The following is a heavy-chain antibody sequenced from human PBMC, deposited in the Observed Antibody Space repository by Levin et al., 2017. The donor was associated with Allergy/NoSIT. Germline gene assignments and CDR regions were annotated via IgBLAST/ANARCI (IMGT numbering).Heavy chain of an antibody. CDR3: ALVSATGGAHFDY. CDR2: IYRGGAI. V-gene: IGHV3-53*01. J-gene: IGHJ4*03. CDR1: GFAVNSNF. D-gene: IGHD3-16*01. Sequence: GGSLRLSCTGSGFAVNSNFMAWVRQAPGKGLEWVSIIYRGGAISYADSVKGRFTVSRDFSEKALYLQMNSLTVGDTAVYYCALVSATGGAHFDYWGQGTLVTVSS.